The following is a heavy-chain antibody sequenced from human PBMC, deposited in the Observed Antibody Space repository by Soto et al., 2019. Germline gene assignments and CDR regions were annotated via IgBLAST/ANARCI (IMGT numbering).Heavy chain of an antibody. CDR2: IYYSGRT. Sequence: PSATLSLTCTVSLCSISSGGYYWSCLRQHPGLGLEWIGYIYYSGRTYYNSSLKSSANITVATSNNQFPQKLSSVTAANTAVYYCAREDREWVGELRSRQFDYWGQGTLVTVSS. V-gene: IGHV4-31*03. J-gene: IGHJ4*02. CDR3: AREDREWVGELRSRQFDY. CDR1: LCSISSGGYY. D-gene: IGHD3-10*01.